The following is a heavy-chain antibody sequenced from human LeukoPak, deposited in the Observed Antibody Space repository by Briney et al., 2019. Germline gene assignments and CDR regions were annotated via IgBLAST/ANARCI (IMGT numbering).Heavy chain of an antibody. V-gene: IGHV1-69*04. CDR1: GGTFSSYA. CDR3: AREEYVDTAIVTDY. D-gene: IGHD5-18*01. Sequence: SVKVSCKASGGTFSSYAISWVRQAPGQGLEWMGRIIPILGIANYAQKFQGRVTITADKSTSTAYMELSRLRSEDSAVYYCAREEYVDTAIVTDYWGRGTLVTVSS. CDR2: IIPILGIA. J-gene: IGHJ4*02.